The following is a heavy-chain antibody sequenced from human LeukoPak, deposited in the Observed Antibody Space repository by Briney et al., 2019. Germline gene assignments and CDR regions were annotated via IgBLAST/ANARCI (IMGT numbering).Heavy chain of an antibody. Sequence: SVKVSCKASGGTFSSYAISWVRQAPGQGLEWMGGIIPIFGTANYAQKFQGRVTITADKSTSTAYMELSSLRSEDTAVYYCARERLGYDSSGYQLVQNYYYCMDVWGKGTTVTVSS. D-gene: IGHD3-22*01. V-gene: IGHV1-69*06. CDR2: IIPIFGTA. CDR3: ARERLGYDSSGYQLVQNYYYCMDV. J-gene: IGHJ6*03. CDR1: GGTFSSYA.